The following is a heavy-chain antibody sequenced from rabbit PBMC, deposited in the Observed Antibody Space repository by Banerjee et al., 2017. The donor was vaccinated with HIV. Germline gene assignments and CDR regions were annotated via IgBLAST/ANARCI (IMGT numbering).Heavy chain of an antibody. V-gene: IGHV1S40*01. CDR2: IYTGDGIT. CDR1: GFSFSNSYY. J-gene: IGHJ4*01. D-gene: IGHD6-1*01. Sequence: QSLEESGGDLVKPGASLTLTCTASGFSFSNSYYMCWVRQAPGKGLEWIACIYTGDGITYYASWAKGRFTISKTSSTTVTLQMTSLTAADTATYFCARGDYYTYSYGDYAGGTDLWGQGTLVTVS. CDR3: ARGDYYTYSYGDYAGGTDL.